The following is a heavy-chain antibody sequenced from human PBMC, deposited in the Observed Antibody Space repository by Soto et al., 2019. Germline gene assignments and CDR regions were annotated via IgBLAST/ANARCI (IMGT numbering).Heavy chain of an antibody. CDR3: ARDLVGPVGSGSYNLGWFDP. CDR1: GYTFTSYG. D-gene: IGHD3-10*01. J-gene: IGHJ5*02. V-gene: IGHV1-18*01. Sequence: ASVKVSCKASGYTFTSYGISWVRQAPGQGLEWMGWISAYNGNTNYAQKLQGRVTMTTDTSTSTAYMELRSLRSDDTAVYYCARDLVGPVGSGSYNLGWFDPWGQGTLVTVSS. CDR2: ISAYNGNT.